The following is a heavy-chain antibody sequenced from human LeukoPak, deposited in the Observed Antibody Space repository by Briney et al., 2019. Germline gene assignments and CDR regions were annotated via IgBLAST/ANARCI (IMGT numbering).Heavy chain of an antibody. D-gene: IGHD6-13*01. V-gene: IGHV3-21*01. Sequence: GGSLRLSCAASGFTLINYSMNWVRQAPGKGLEWVSSVSSSSYIYYADSVKGRFTISRDNAKNSLYLQMHSLRAGDTAIYYCARDGQNSRYYYYMDVWGKGTTVTISS. CDR2: VSSSSYI. CDR1: GFTLINYS. J-gene: IGHJ6*03. CDR3: ARDGQNSRYYYYMDV.